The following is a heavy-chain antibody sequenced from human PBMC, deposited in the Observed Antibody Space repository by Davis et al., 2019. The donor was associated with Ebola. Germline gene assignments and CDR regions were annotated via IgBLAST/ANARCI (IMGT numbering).Heavy chain of an antibody. J-gene: IGHJ3*02. Sequence: SETLSLTCTVSGGSVSSGSYYWSWIRQPPGKGLEWIGYIYYTGSTNYNPSLKSRVTISVDTSKNQFSLKLSSVTAADTAVYYCARLDDAFDIWGQGTVVTVSS. CDR3: ARLDDAFDI. CDR2: IYYTGST. CDR1: GGSVSSGSYY. V-gene: IGHV4-61*01.